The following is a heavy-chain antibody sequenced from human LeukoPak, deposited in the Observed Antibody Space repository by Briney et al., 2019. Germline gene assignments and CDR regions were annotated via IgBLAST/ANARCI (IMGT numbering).Heavy chain of an antibody. D-gene: IGHD3-10*01. J-gene: IGHJ6*02. CDR3: AREYSVRGFLTEYGMDV. V-gene: IGHV1-69*01. Sequence: GASVKVSCKASGGTFSSQAISWVRQAPGQGLEWMGGIIPIIGTANYAQKFLGRVTITADESTSTAYMELSSLRSEDTAVYYCAREYSVRGFLTEYGMDVWGQGTTVTVSS. CDR2: IIPIIGTA. CDR1: GGTFSSQA.